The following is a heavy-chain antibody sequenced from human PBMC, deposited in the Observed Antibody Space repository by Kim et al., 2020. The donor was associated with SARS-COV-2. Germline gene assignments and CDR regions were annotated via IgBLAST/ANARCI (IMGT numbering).Heavy chain of an antibody. CDR2: IYFTGTT. D-gene: IGHD1-26*01. V-gene: IGHV4-39*01. J-gene: IGHJ4*02. CDR1: GVSIDTSDYY. Sequence: PSETLSLTSTVSGVSIDTSDYYWAWIRQPPGQGLEWIATIYFTGTTFYSPSLKSRATVSIDTSKDQFSLDLNSVTTTDTSMYYCARQVRVGRHLDHWGQGILVTVSS. CDR3: ARQVRVGRHLDH.